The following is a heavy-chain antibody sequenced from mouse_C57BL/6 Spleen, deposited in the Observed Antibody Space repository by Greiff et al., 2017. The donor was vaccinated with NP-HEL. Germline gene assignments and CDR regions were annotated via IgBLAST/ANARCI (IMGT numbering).Heavy chain of an antibody. CDR3: ARRGYYGDY. V-gene: IGHV3-6*01. Sequence: VQLQQSGPGLVKPSQSLSLTCSVTGYSITSGYYWNWIRQFPGNKLEWMGYISYDGSNNYNPSLKNRISITRDTSKNQFFLKLNSVTTEDTATYYCARRGYYGDYWGQGTTLTVSS. CDR2: ISYDGSN. D-gene: IGHD1-1*01. J-gene: IGHJ2*01. CDR1: GYSITSGYY.